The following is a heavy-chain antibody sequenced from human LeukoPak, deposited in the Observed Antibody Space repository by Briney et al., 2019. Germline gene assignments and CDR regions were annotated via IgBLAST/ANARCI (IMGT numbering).Heavy chain of an antibody. D-gene: IGHD2/OR15-2a*01. CDR1: GFTFSSYG. CDR2: ISYDGSNK. Sequence: HPGRSLRLSCAASGFTFSSYGMHWVRQAPGKGLEWVAVISYDGSNKYYADSVKGRFTISRDNSKNTLYLQMNSLRAEDTAVYYCATLDLNSTTNHYYGMDVWGQGTTVTVSS. J-gene: IGHJ6*02. V-gene: IGHV3-30*03. CDR3: ATLDLNSTTNHYYGMDV.